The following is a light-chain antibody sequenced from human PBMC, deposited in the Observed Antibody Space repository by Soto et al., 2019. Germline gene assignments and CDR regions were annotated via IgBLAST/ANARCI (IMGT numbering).Light chain of an antibody. V-gene: IGLV2-14*01. J-gene: IGLJ1*01. CDR3: SSYTSSSTV. CDR2: EVS. CDR1: SSDVGGYNY. Sequence: QSALTQPASVSGSPGQSITISCTGTSSDVGGYNYVSWYQQHPGKAPKLMIYEVSNRPSGVSNRFSGSKSGNTASLTISGLQADDEAVYYCSSYTSSSTVFGTGTKVTVL.